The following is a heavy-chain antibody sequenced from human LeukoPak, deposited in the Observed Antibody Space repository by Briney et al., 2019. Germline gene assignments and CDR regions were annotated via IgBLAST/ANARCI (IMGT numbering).Heavy chain of an antibody. D-gene: IGHD4-17*01. Sequence: SETLSLACAVYGGSFSGYYWSWIRQPPGKGLEWIGEINHSGSTNYNPSLKSRATMSIDTTKNQFSLNLSSVTAADTAVYYCARPTTADEGRAFDIWGQGTMVTVSS. CDR2: INHSGST. J-gene: IGHJ3*02. CDR1: GGSFSGYY. V-gene: IGHV4-34*01. CDR3: ARPTTADEGRAFDI.